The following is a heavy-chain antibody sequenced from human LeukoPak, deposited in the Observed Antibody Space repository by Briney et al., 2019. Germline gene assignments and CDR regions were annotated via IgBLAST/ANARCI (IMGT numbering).Heavy chain of an antibody. D-gene: IGHD3-10*01. Sequence: GESLKISCKGSGYSFTSYWISWVRQMPGKGLEWMGRIDPSDSYTNYSPSFQGHVTISADKSISTAYLQWSSLKASDTVMYYCARIREGFGEFDYWGQGTLVTVSS. V-gene: IGHV5-10-1*01. CDR1: GYSFTSYW. CDR3: ARIREGFGEFDY. CDR2: IDPSDSYT. J-gene: IGHJ4*02.